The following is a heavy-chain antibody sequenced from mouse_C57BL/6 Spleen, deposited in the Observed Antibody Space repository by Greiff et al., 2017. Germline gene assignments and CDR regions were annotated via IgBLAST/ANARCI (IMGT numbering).Heavy chain of an antibody. CDR1: GYTFTSYW. J-gene: IGHJ4*01. D-gene: IGHD2-4*01. Sequence: QVQLQQPGAELVKPGASVKVSCKASGYTFTSYWMHWVKQRPGQGLEWIGRIHPSDSDTNYNQKFKGKATLTVDKSSSTAYMQLISLTSEDSAVYYCAIDYDYDFYAMDYWGQGTSVTVSS. V-gene: IGHV1-74*01. CDR2: IHPSDSDT. CDR3: AIDYDYDFYAMDY.